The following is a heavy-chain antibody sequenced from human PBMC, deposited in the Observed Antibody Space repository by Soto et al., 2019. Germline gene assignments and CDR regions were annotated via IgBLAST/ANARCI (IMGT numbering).Heavy chain of an antibody. V-gene: IGHV3-23*01. J-gene: IGHJ5*02. Sequence: EVQLLESGGGLVQPGGSLRLSCAASGFTFSSYAMSWVRQAPGKGLEWVSAISGSGGSTYYADSVKGRFTISRDNSKNTLYLQMNSLRAEDTAVYYCAKDMTGYCSSTSCSNWFDPWGQGTLVTASS. CDR1: GFTFSSYA. D-gene: IGHD2-2*03. CDR2: ISGSGGST. CDR3: AKDMTGYCSSTSCSNWFDP.